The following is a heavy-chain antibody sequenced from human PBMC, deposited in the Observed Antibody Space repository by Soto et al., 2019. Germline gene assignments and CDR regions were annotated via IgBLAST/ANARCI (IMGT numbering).Heavy chain of an antibody. CDR1: GFTVSSNY. J-gene: IGHJ4*02. CDR2: IYSGGST. CDR3: ARAAVAGSYYFDY. V-gene: IGHV3-53*01. D-gene: IGHD6-19*01. Sequence: GGSLRLSCAASGFTVSSNYMSWVRQAPGKGLEWVSVIYSGGSTYYADSVKGRFTISRDNSKNTLYLQMNSLRAEDTAVYYCARAAVAGSYYFDYWGQGTLVTVS.